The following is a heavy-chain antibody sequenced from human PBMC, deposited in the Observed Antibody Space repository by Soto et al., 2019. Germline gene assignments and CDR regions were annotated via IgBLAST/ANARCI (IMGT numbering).Heavy chain of an antibody. J-gene: IGHJ6*02. CDR2: INPSGGIT. CDR1: GYTFTNYY. V-gene: IGHV1-46*01. D-gene: IGHD2-2*01. Sequence: ASVKVSCKASGYTFTNYYIHWVRQAPGQGLEWVGIINPSGGITTYAQKLQGRVSMTRDTSTSTVYMELSSLTSEDTAVYYCARWDCGTTNCPTRTDHFYYGMDVWGQGTTVTVSS. CDR3: ARWDCGTTNCPTRTDHFYYGMDV.